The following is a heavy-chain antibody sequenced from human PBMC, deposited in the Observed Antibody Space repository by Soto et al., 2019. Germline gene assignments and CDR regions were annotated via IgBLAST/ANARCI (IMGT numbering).Heavy chain of an antibody. CDR2: IIPILGIA. Sequence: QVQLVQSGAEVKKPGSSVKVSCKASGGTFSSYTISWVRQAPGQGLEWMGRIIPILGIANYAQKFQGRVNSTADKYTSTAYKELSSLRSEDTAVYYCTRTGGNPESYYSHGYYYYGMDVWGQGTTVTVSS. CDR1: GGTFSSYT. J-gene: IGHJ6*02. V-gene: IGHV1-69*02. D-gene: IGHD3-10*01. CDR3: TRTGGNPESYYSHGYYYYGMDV.